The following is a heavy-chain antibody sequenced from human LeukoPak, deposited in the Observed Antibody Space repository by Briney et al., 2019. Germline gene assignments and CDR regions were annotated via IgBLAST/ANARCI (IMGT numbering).Heavy chain of an antibody. J-gene: IGHJ6*03. CDR2: ISGSGGST. CDR1: GFTFSSYA. V-gene: IGHV3-23*01. Sequence: GGSLRLSCAASGFTFSSYAMSWVRQAPGKGLEWVSAISGSGGSTYYADSVKGRFTISRGNSKNTLYLQMNSLRAEDTAVYYCAKFDCSSTSCYYYYYYYMDVWGKGTTVTVSS. D-gene: IGHD2-2*01. CDR3: AKFDCSSTSCYYYYYYYMDV.